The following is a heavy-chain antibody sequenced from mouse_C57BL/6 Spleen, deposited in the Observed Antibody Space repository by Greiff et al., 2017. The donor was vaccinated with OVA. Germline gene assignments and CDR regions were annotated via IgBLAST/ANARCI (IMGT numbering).Heavy chain of an antibody. V-gene: IGHV1-7*01. J-gene: IGHJ4*01. CDR2: INPSSGYT. CDR3: AIYYYGSSFAMDY. D-gene: IGHD1-1*01. Sequence: VQLVESGAELAKPGASVKLSCKASGYTFTSYWMHWVKQRPGQGLEWIGYINPSSGYTKYNQKFKDKATLTADKSSSTAYMQLSSLTYEDSAVYYCAIYYYGSSFAMDYWGQGTSVTVSS. CDR1: GYTFTSYW.